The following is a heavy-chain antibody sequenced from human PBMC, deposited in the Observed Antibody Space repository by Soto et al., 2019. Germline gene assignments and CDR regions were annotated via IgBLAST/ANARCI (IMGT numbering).Heavy chain of an antibody. V-gene: IGHV4-34*01. CDR2: INHSGST. J-gene: IGHJ4*02. CDR1: GGSFSGYY. CDR3: ARRLAVRGVHY. D-gene: IGHD3-10*01. Sequence: PSETLSLTCAVYGGSFSGYYWSWIRQPPGKGLEWIGEINHSGSTNYNPSLKSRVTISVDTSKNQFSLKLSSVTAADTAVYYCARRLAVRGVHYWGQGTLVTVSS.